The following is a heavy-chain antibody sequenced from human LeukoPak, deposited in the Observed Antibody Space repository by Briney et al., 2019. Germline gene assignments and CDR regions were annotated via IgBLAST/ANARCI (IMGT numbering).Heavy chain of an antibody. J-gene: IGHJ6*04. V-gene: IGHV7-4-1*01. CDR1: GYTFTSYA. CDR2: INTNTGNP. Sequence: ASVKVSCKASGYTFTSYAMNWVRQAPGQGLEWMGWINTNTGNPTYAQGFTGRFVFSLDTSVSTAYLQICSLKAEDTAVYYCASGRLRYFDWLLCGMDVWGKGTTVTVS. CDR3: ASGRLRYFDWLLCGMDV. D-gene: IGHD3-9*01.